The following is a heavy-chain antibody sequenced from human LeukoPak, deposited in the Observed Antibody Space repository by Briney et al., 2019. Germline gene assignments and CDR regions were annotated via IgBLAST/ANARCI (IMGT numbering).Heavy chain of an antibody. CDR1: GFTFSSYE. J-gene: IGHJ4*02. CDR3: ARAYGSRGYDY. D-gene: IGHD3-10*01. V-gene: IGHV3-48*03. Sequence: GGSLRLSCAASGFTFSSYEMNWVRQAPGKGLEWVSYISSSGSTIYYADSVKGRFTISRDNAKNSLYLQMNSLRAEETTVYYCARAYGSRGYDYWGQGTLVTVSS. CDR2: ISSSGSTI.